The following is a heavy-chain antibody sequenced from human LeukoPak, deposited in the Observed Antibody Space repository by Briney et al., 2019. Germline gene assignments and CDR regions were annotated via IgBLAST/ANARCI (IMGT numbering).Heavy chain of an antibody. CDR3: ARDARISMVRGLMFNHPFDC. D-gene: IGHD3-10*01. CDR2: ISNSSSAI. Sequence: GGSLRLSCAATGFTFSSFEMNWVRQAPGKGLEWVAYISNSSSAIYYADSVKGRFTISRDNAKSSLFLQMNSLRAEDTAVYYCARDARISMVRGLMFNHPFDCWGQGTLVAVSS. CDR1: GFTFSSFE. V-gene: IGHV3-48*03. J-gene: IGHJ4*02.